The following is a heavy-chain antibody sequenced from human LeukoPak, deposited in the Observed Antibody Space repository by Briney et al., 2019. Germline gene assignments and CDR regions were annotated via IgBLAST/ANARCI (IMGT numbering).Heavy chain of an antibody. CDR1: GFTFSSYA. CDR2: ISSSGSTI. Sequence: GGSLRLSCAASGFTFSSYAMTWVRQAPGKGLEWVSYISSSGSTIYYADSVKGRFTISRDNAKNSLYLQMNSLRAEDTAVYYCARGGEMATFYFDYWGQGTLVTVSS. V-gene: IGHV3-48*03. D-gene: IGHD5-24*01. CDR3: ARGGEMATFYFDY. J-gene: IGHJ4*02.